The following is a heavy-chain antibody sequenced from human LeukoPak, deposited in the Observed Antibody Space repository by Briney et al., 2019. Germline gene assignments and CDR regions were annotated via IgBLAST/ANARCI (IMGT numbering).Heavy chain of an antibody. V-gene: IGHV3-48*04. CDR2: ISSSSTTI. J-gene: IGHJ6*03. Sequence: GGSLRLSCAASGFSLNTYSMNWVRQAPGKGLEWVSYISSSSTTIYYADSVKGRFTISRDNAKNSVYLQMNSLRAEDTAVYHCAAGEDYYYHMDVWGKGTTVTVSS. D-gene: IGHD3-16*01. CDR1: GFSLNTYS. CDR3: AAGEDYYYHMDV.